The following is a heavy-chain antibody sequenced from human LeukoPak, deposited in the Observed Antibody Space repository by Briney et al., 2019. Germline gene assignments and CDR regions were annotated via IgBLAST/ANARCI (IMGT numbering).Heavy chain of an antibody. J-gene: IGHJ4*02. Sequence: RGSLRLSCGASGFTFSIYDMSWVRQAPGKGLEWVSGISASGGTPYYADSVKGRSTISRDNSRNILFLQMNNLRVEDTAVYYCAMGGLWSFFEYWGQGNLVSVSS. V-gene: IGHV3-23*01. CDR1: GFTFSIYD. CDR3: AMGGLWSFFEY. D-gene: IGHD1-26*01. CDR2: ISASGGTP.